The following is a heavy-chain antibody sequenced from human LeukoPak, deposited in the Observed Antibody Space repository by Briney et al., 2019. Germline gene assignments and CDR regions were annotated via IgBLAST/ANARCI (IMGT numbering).Heavy chain of an antibody. J-gene: IGHJ4*02. CDR1: GFTFSTYW. D-gene: IGHD6-13*01. V-gene: IGHV3-7*01. Sequence: GGSLRLSCAASGFTFSTYWMSWVRQTPEKGLEWVANIKVDGSEKYYVDSVKGRFTISRDNAKNSLYLQMNSLRAEDTAVYYCARRRGDSSSWSYFDYWGQGTLVTVSS. CDR3: ARRRGDSSSWSYFDY. CDR2: IKVDGSEK.